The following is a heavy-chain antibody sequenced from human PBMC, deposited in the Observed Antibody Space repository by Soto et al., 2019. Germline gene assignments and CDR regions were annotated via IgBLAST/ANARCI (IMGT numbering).Heavy chain of an antibody. CDR2: ISGSGGST. V-gene: IGHV3-23*01. J-gene: IGHJ4*02. CDR1: GFTFSSYA. Sequence: GESLKISCAASGFTFSSYAMSWVRQAPGKGLEWVSAISGSGGSTYYADSVKGRFTISRDNSKNTLYLQMNSLRAEDTAVYYCAKDALVRNYYDSSGYHDYWGQGTLVTVSS. CDR3: AKDALVRNYYDSSGYHDY. D-gene: IGHD3-22*01.